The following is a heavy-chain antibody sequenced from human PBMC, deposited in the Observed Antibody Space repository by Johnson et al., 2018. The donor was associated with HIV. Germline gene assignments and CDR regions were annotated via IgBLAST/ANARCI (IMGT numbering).Heavy chain of an antibody. Sequence: VQLVESGGGLVQPGGSLRLSCAASGFTFSSYAMSWVRQAPGKGLEWVSAIGTAGDTYYPGSVTGRFTISSDNAKNTLYLQMNSLKTEDTAVYYCTTFNWGSSGAFDIWGQGTMVTVSS. CDR3: TTFNWGSSGAFDI. J-gene: IGHJ3*02. CDR2: IGTAGDT. CDR1: GFTFSSYA. D-gene: IGHD7-27*01. V-gene: IGHV3-23*04.